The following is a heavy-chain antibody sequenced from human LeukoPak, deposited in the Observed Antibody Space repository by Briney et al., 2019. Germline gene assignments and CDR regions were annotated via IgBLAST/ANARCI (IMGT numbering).Heavy chain of an antibody. J-gene: IGHJ4*02. CDR3: AKNKDYAFGY. CDR2: IRSDGSNQ. CDR1: GFTFRNYG. D-gene: IGHD4-17*01. V-gene: IGHV3-30*02. Sequence: GGSLRLSCAASGFTFRNYGIHWVRQAPGKGLEWVAFIRSDGSNQYYADSVKGRFTISRDNSKNTLYLQLNSLRAEDTAVYYCAKNKDYAFGYWGQGTLVTVSS.